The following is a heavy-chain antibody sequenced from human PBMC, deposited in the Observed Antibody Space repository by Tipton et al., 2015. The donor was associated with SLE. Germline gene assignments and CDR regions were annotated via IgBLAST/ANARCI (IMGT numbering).Heavy chain of an antibody. CDR2: IYYSGRT. J-gene: IGHJ5*02. D-gene: IGHD2-8*01. CDR1: GGSISRHY. CDR3: ARHDTNYGRNWFDP. V-gene: IGHV4-59*11. Sequence: GLVKPSETLSLTCTVSGGSISRHYWSWIRQAPGKGLEWIGYIYYSGRTNYNPSLKSRVTISVDTSKNQFSLKLSSVTAADTAVYYCARHDTNYGRNWFDPWGQGTLVTVSS.